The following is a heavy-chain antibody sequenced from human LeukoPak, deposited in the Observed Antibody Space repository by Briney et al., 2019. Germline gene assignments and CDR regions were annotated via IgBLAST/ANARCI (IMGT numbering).Heavy chain of an antibody. Sequence: PGGSLRLSCAAFGFTLSNYDMNWVRQAPGKGLEWVSSISTSSRYIYYKDSVRGRFTISRDDAKNSLYLEMNSLRAEDTAVYYCARADCSSSTCYLRRSWFDPWGQGTLVTVSS. CDR2: ISTSSRYI. J-gene: IGHJ5*02. D-gene: IGHD2-2*01. CDR1: GFTLSNYD. V-gene: IGHV3-21*01. CDR3: ARADCSSSTCYLRRSWFDP.